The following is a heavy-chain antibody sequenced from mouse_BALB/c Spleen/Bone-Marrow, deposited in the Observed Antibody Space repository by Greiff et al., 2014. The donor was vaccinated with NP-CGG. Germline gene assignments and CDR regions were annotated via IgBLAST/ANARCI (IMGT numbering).Heavy chain of an antibody. J-gene: IGHJ3*01. V-gene: IGHV1-87*01. Sequence: VQLQQSGAELARPGASVKLSCKASGYTFTSYWMQWVKQRPGQGLEWIGAIYPGDGDTRYNQKFKGKATLTADKSSSTAYMQLSILASEDSAVYYCAYGTPFAYWGQGTLVTVSA. D-gene: IGHD2-1*01. CDR3: AYGTPFAY. CDR2: IYPGDGDT. CDR1: GYTFTSYW.